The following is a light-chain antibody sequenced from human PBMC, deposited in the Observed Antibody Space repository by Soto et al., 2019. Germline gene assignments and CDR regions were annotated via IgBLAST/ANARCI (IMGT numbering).Light chain of an antibody. CDR2: DVS. J-gene: IGLJ1*01. CDR1: SSYVGFYNS. Sequence: QSALTQPASVSGSPGQSITISCTGSSSYVGFYNSVSWYQQHPGKAPKLIIYDVSNRPSGVSNRFSGSKSGNTASLTISGLQAEDEADYYCSSYTSSSTYVFGTGTKVTVL. V-gene: IGLV2-14*01. CDR3: SSYTSSSTYV.